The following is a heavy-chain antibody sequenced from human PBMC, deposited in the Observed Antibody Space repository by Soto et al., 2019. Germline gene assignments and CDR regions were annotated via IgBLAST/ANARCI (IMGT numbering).Heavy chain of an antibody. CDR2: ISSGGST. J-gene: IGHJ3*02. CDR1: GFTFSNYA. V-gene: IGHV3-23*01. D-gene: IGHD6-25*01. Sequence: TWGSLRLYCAASGFTFSNYAMSWVRQAPGRGLGSVSGISSGGSTYYADSVKGRCTISRDNSKNTLYLQMNSLRADDTAVYYCASGYPVGWSRRQGREDAFDIWGQGTMVTVSS. CDR3: ASGYPVGWSRRQGREDAFDI.